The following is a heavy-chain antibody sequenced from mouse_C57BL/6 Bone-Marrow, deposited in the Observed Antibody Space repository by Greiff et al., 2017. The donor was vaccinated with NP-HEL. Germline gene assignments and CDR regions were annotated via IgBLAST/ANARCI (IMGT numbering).Heavy chain of an antibody. J-gene: IGHJ2*01. V-gene: IGHV1-78*01. D-gene: IGHD2-3*01. CDR3: ARGDGYYFPYFDY. Sequence: VQLQESDAELVKPGASVKISCKVSGYTFTDHTIHWMKQRPEQGLEWIGYIYPRDGSTKYNEKFKGKATLTADKSSSTAYMQLNSLTSEDSAVYFCARGDGYYFPYFDYWGQGTTLTVSS. CDR1: GYTFTDHT. CDR2: IYPRDGST.